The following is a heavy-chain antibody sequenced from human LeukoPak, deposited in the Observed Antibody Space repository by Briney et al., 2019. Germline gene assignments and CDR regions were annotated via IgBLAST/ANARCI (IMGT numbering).Heavy chain of an antibody. CDR1: GFTFNRYS. Sequence: GGSLRLSCAASGFTFNRYSMNWVRQAPGKGLEWVSSISSSSRYIYYADSVKGRFAISRDNAKNSLYLQMNSLRAEDTAVYYCARDREEDYYMDVWGKGTTVTVSS. J-gene: IGHJ6*03. CDR2: ISSSSRYI. CDR3: ARDREEDYYMDV. V-gene: IGHV3-21*01.